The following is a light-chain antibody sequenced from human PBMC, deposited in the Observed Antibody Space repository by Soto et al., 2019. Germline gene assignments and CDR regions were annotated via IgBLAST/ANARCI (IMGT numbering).Light chain of an antibody. V-gene: IGKV3-15*01. CDR3: QQRSTWPRT. CDR2: GAS. J-gene: IGKJ4*01. CDR1: QSVNSN. Sequence: EIVMTQSPTIVSVSPGERATLSCRASQSVNSNLAWYQQKPGQAPRLLISGASTRAPGIAARFSGSGSGTNFTLSISGLQSADSAVYYCQQRSTWPRTFGGGTKVEIK.